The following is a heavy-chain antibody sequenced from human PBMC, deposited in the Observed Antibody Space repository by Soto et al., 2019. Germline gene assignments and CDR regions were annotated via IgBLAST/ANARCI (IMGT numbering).Heavy chain of an antibody. CDR2: ISSGGTT. CDR3: AKGGQWLPVFGY. D-gene: IGHD3-22*01. V-gene: IGHV3-23*01. J-gene: IGHJ4*02. Sequence: GESLRVSCAASGFTFSTYAMSWVRQAPGKGLEWVSGISSGGTTYYADSVKGRFTISRDNYKNTLYLQMNSLRAEDTALYYCAKGGQWLPVFGYWGQGTLVTVSS. CDR1: GFTFSTYA.